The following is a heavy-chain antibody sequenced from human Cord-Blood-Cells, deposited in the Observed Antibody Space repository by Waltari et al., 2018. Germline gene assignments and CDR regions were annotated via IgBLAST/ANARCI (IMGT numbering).Heavy chain of an antibody. Sequence: QVQLQESGPGLVKPSETLSLTCTVSGGSISSHYWSWIRQPPGKGLEWIGYIYYSGSTNYNPSLKSRVTISVDTSKNQFSLKLSSVTAADTAVYYCARVIAAAGLWYLDLWGRGTLVTVSS. CDR2: IYYSGST. CDR1: GGSISSHY. V-gene: IGHV4-59*11. D-gene: IGHD6-13*01. J-gene: IGHJ2*01. CDR3: ARVIAAAGLWYLDL.